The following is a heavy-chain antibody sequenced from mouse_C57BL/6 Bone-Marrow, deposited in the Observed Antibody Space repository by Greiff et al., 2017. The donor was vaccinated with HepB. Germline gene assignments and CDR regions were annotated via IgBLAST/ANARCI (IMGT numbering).Heavy chain of an antibody. D-gene: IGHD4-1*01. Sequence: EVKVVESGGGLVQPGESLKLSCESNEYEFPSHDMSWVRKTPEKRLELVAAINSDGGSTYYPDTMERRFIISRDDTKKTLYLQMSSLRSEDTALNYCARLAGTDYAMDYWGQGTSVTVSS. CDR2: INSDGGST. V-gene: IGHV5-2*01. CDR3: ARLAGTDYAMDY. J-gene: IGHJ4*01. CDR1: EYEFPSHD.